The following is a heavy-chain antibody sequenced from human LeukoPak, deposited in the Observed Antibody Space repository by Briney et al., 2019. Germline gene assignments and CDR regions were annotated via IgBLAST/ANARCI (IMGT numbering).Heavy chain of an antibody. CDR2: INPNSGGT. V-gene: IGHV1-2*02. J-gene: IGHJ4*02. Sequence: ASVKVSCKASGYAFTSYGISWVRQAPGQGFEWMGWINPNSGGTNYAQKFQGRVTMTRDTSISTAYMELSRLTSDDTAVYYCARDLERAAALFLRDGYNSGVDYWGQGTLVTVSS. CDR3: ARDLERAAALFLRDGYNSGVDY. CDR1: GYAFTSYG. D-gene: IGHD5-24*01.